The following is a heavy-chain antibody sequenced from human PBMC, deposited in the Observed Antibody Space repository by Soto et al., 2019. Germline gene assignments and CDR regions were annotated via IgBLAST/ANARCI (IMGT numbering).Heavy chain of an antibody. Sequence: GGSLRLSCAASGFTFSSYAMSWCRQAPGKGLEWVSAISGSGGSTYYADSVKGRFTISRDNSKNTLYLQMNSLRAEDTAVYYCAKWGYDSSGYFPYSYGMDVWGQGTTVTVYS. CDR2: ISGSGGST. D-gene: IGHD3-22*01. CDR3: AKWGYDSSGYFPYSYGMDV. V-gene: IGHV3-23*01. J-gene: IGHJ6*02. CDR1: GFTFSSYA.